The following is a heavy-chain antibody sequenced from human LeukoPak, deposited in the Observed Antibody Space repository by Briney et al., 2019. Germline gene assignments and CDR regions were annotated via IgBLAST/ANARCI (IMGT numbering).Heavy chain of an antibody. Sequence: GGSLRLSCAASGFTFSNYWMSWVRQAPGKGLEWVANMNEDGTEKNFVDSVTGRFTISRDNAQDSVYLQMNSLRAEDTAVYYCARDRGYSNFDYWGQRTLVTLSS. V-gene: IGHV3-7*01. CDR3: ARDRGYSNFDY. J-gene: IGHJ4*02. CDR2: MNEDGTEK. D-gene: IGHD4-11*01. CDR1: GFTFSNYW.